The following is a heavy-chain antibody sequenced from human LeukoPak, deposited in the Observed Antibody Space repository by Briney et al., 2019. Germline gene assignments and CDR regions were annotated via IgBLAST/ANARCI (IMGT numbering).Heavy chain of an antibody. CDR2: ISTGGSTI. J-gene: IGHJ4*02. CDR3: VRRYCSSTSCTFDY. CDR1: GFTFSNYE. V-gene: IGHV3-48*03. Sequence: GGSLRLSCAGSGFTFSNYEMNWVRQAPGKGLEWLSYISTGGSTIYHADSVKGRFTISRDNANNSLYLQMDSLRPEDTALYYCVRRYCSSTSCTFDYWGQGTLVSVFS. D-gene: IGHD2-2*01.